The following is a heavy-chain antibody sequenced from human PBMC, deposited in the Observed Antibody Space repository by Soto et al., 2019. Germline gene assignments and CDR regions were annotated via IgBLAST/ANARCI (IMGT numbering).Heavy chain of an antibody. CDR1: GGSISSGGYY. J-gene: IGHJ3*02. CDR2: IYYSGST. Sequence: SETLSLTCTVSGGSISSGGYYWSWIRQHPGKGLEWIGYIYYSGSTYYNPSLKSRVTISVDTSKNQFSLKLSSVTAADTAVYYCARVIMITFGGATGAFDIWGQGTMVTVSS. V-gene: IGHV4-31*03. CDR3: ARVIMITFGGATGAFDI. D-gene: IGHD3-16*01.